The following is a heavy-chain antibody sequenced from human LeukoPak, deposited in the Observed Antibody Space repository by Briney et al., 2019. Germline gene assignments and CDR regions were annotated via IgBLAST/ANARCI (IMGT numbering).Heavy chain of an antibody. Sequence: KPSETLSLTCAVYGGSFSCYYWSWIRQPPGKGLEWIGEINHSGSTNYNPSLKSRVTISVDTSKNQFSLKLSSVTAADTAVYYCARHFKAYYYGSGSYNWFDPWGQGTLVTVSS. J-gene: IGHJ5*02. CDR3: ARHFKAYYYGSGSYNWFDP. CDR2: INHSGST. V-gene: IGHV4-34*01. CDR1: GGSFSCYY. D-gene: IGHD3-10*01.